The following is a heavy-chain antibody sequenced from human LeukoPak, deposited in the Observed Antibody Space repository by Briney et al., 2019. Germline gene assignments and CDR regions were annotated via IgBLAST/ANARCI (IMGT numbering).Heavy chain of an antibody. CDR3: ARHQWVESNWFDP. CDR1: GGSISRSSYY. V-gene: IGHV4-39*01. Sequence: PAETLSLTCTVSGGSISRSSYYWGWIRQPPGKGLEWIGSTYYGGSTYYSPSLKSRVTISVDTSKTHFSLRLSSLTAADTGMYYCARHQWVESNWFDPWGQGTLVTVSS. D-gene: IGHD6-19*01. J-gene: IGHJ5*02. CDR2: TYYGGST.